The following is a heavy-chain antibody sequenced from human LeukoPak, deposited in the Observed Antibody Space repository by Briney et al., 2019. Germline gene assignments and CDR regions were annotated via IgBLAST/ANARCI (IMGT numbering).Heavy chain of an antibody. D-gene: IGHD1-1*01. CDR1: GGSISSYY. J-gene: IGHJ4*02. Sequence: SETLSLTCTVSGGSISSYYWSWIRQPPGKGLEWIGEINHSGSTNYNPSLKSRVTISVDTSKNQFSLKLSSVTAADTAVYYCARGHNWNDHYFDYWSQGTLVTVSS. CDR2: INHSGST. CDR3: ARGHNWNDHYFDY. V-gene: IGHV4-34*01.